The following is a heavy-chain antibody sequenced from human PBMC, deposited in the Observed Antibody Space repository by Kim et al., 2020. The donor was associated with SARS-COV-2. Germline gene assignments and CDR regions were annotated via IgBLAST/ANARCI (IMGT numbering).Heavy chain of an antibody. D-gene: IGHD6-13*01. J-gene: IGHJ4*02. CDR2: ISYDGSNK. CDR1: GFTFSSYA. V-gene: IGHV3-30*04. Sequence: GGSLRLSCAASGFTFSSYAMHWVRQAPGKGLEWVAVISYDGSNKYYADSVKGRFTISRDNSKNTLYLQMNSLRAEDTAVYYCARALEYSSSWYLFDYWGQGTLVTVSS. CDR3: ARALEYSSSWYLFDY.